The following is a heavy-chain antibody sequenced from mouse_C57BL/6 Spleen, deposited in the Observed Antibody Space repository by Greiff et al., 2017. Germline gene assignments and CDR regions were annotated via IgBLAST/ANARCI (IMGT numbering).Heavy chain of an antibody. D-gene: IGHD1-1*01. CDR3: ARDATVVEYYSDY. J-gene: IGHJ2*01. Sequence: VQLQQSGPELVKPGDSVKISCKASGYSFTGYFMNWVMQSHGKSLEWIGRINPYNGDTFYNQKFKGKATLTVDKSSSTAHMELRSLTSEDSAVYYCARDATVVEYYSDYWGQGTTLTVSS. CDR1: GYSFTGYF. V-gene: IGHV1-20*01. CDR2: INPYNGDT.